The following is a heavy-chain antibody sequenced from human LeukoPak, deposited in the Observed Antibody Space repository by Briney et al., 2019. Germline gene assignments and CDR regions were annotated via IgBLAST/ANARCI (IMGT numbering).Heavy chain of an antibody. CDR2: IYSGGST. J-gene: IGHJ4*02. Sequence: GGSLRLSCAASGFTVSRNYMSWVRQAPGKGLEWVSVIYSGGSTYYADSVKGRFTISRDNSKNTLYLQMNSLRAEDTAVYYCAGSYVIRSFDYWGQGALVTVSS. V-gene: IGHV3-66*01. CDR1: GFTVSRNY. D-gene: IGHD3-16*01. CDR3: AGSYVIRSFDY.